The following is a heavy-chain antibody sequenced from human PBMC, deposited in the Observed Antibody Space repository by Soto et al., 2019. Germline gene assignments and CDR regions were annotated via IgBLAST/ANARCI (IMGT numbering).Heavy chain of an antibody. D-gene: IGHD6-13*01. Sequence: SETLSLTCTVSGGSISSYYWSWIRQPPGKGLEWIGYIYYSGSTNYNPSLKSRVTISVDTSKNQFSLKLSSVTAADTAVYYCARELAFAAAGNGYYYYYGMDVWGQGTTVTVSS. J-gene: IGHJ6*02. CDR2: IYYSGST. V-gene: IGHV4-59*01. CDR3: ARELAFAAAGNGYYYYYGMDV. CDR1: GGSISSYY.